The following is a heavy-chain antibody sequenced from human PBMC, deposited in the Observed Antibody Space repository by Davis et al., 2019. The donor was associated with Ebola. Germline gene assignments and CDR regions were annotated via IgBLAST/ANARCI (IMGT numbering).Heavy chain of an antibody. CDR1: GDSVSSHSAA. Sequence: SQTLSLTCAISGDSVSSHSAACTWITQSPSRGLEWLGRTYSRSKWYNDYAVSVKSRITINPDTSKNQFSLQLSSVTAADTAVYYCARSRDGYNKLNAFDIWGQGTMVTVSS. CDR2: TYSRSKWYN. V-gene: IGHV6-1*01. J-gene: IGHJ3*02. CDR3: ARSRDGYNKLNAFDI. D-gene: IGHD5-24*01.